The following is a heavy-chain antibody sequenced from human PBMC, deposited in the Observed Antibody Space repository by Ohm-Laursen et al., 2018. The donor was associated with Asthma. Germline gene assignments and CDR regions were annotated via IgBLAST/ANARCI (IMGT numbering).Heavy chain of an antibody. CDR1: GFTFNSYG. J-gene: IGHJ4*02. V-gene: IGHV3-64D*08. Sequence: SLRLSCAASGFTFNSYGIHWVRQAPGKGLEYVSAISSNGGSTYYADSVKGRFTISRDNSKNTLYLQMSSLRAEDTAVYYCVKDWNHYSNYEDYWGQGTLVTVSS. CDR3: VKDWNHYSNYEDY. D-gene: IGHD4-11*01. CDR2: ISSNGGST.